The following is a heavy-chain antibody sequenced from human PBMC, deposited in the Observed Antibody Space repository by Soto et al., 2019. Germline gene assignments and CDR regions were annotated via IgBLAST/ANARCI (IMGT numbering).Heavy chain of an antibody. D-gene: IGHD3-16*01. Sequence: QVQLVESGGGVVQPGRSLRLSCAASGFSFSKYGMHWVRQAPGKGLEWVAEMSDDGSKKYYGDSVKGRFTISRDNSKNTLYLLMDSLRPEDTAMYYCAKELRETGGYYFDCWGQGNLVTVSS. CDR1: GFSFSKYG. V-gene: IGHV3-30*18. CDR3: AKELRETGGYYFDC. CDR2: MSDDGSKK. J-gene: IGHJ4*02.